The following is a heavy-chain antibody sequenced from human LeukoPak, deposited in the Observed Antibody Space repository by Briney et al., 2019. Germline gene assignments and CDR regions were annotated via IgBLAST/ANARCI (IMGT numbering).Heavy chain of an antibody. V-gene: IGHV1-3*01. CDR1: GYTFTSYA. D-gene: IGHD3-9*01. Sequence: GASVKVSCKASGYTFTSYAMHWVRQAPGQRLEWMGWINAGNGNTKYSQKFQGRVTITRDTSASTAYMELSSLRSEDTAVYYCARETRKYYDILTGRPPHDAFDIWGQGTMVTVSS. CDR2: INAGNGNT. J-gene: IGHJ3*02. CDR3: ARETRKYYDILTGRPPHDAFDI.